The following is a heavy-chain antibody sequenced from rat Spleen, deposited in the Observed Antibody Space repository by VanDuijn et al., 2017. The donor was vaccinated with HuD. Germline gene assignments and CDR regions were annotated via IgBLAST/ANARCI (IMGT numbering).Heavy chain of an antibody. CDR2: ISYDGGDT. Sequence: EVQLVESDGGLVQPGRSLKLSCAVSGFTFGDYYMAGVRQAPTKGLEWVTTISYDGGDTYYRDSVKGRFTISRDNAKRTLYLQMDSLRSEDTATYYCARQDYGGYWFAYWGQGTLVTVSS. V-gene: IGHV5-29*01. D-gene: IGHD1-11*01. CDR3: ARQDYGGYWFAY. J-gene: IGHJ3*01. CDR1: GFTFGDYY.